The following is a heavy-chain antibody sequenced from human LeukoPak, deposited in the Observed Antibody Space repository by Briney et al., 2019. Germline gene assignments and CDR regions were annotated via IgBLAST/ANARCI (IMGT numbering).Heavy chain of an antibody. D-gene: IGHD3-10*01. V-gene: IGHV4-61*02. J-gene: IGHJ4*02. CDR3: AREGTMVRGVFGY. CDR1: GGSISSGSYY. Sequence: SETLSLTCTVSGGSISSGSYYWSWIRQPAGKGLEWIGRIYTSGSTNYNPSLKSRVTISVDTSKNQFSLKLSSVTAADTAVYYCAREGTMVRGVFGYWGQGTLVTVSS. CDR2: IYTSGST.